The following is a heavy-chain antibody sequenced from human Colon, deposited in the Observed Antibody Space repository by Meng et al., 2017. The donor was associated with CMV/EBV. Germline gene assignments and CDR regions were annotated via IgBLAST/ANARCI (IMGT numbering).Heavy chain of an antibody. Sequence: SVKVSCKASGGTFSSYTISWVRQAPGQGLEWMGRIIPILGIANYAQKFQGRVTITADKSTSTAYMELSSLRSDDTAVYYCARWGSITIFGVVIRPHDAFDIWGQGTMVTVSS. D-gene: IGHD3-3*01. CDR3: ARWGSITIFGVVIRPHDAFDI. CDR1: GGTFSSYT. J-gene: IGHJ3*02. CDR2: IIPILGIA. V-gene: IGHV1-69*02.